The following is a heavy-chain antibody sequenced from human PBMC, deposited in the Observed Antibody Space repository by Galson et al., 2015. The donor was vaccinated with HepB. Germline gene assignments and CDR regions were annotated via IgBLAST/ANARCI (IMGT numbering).Heavy chain of an antibody. CDR2: ISYDGTYI. D-gene: IGHD5-12*01. CDR3: AKGIYSGYENYFDY. V-gene: IGHV3-30*18. J-gene: IGHJ4*02. CDR1: GFTFSTYG. Sequence: SLRLSCAASGFTFSTYGMHWVRQAPGKGLEWVALISYDGTYIYYADSVKGRFTISRDNSKNTLYLQVNSLRAEDTAVYYCAKGIYSGYENYFDYWGQGTLVTVSS.